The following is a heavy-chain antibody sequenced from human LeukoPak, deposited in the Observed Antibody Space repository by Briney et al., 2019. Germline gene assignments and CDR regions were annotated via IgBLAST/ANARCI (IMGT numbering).Heavy chain of an antibody. CDR3: ARDDADSAYADGDY. Sequence: SVKVSCKASGGIFISYTISWVRQAPGQGLEWMGRIIPLLGIANYAQKFQGRVTIIADKSTSTAYMELSSLRSEDTAVYYCARDDADSAYADGDYWGQGTLVTVSS. D-gene: IGHD2-2*01. V-gene: IGHV1-69*04. J-gene: IGHJ4*02. CDR2: IIPLLGIA. CDR1: GGIFISYT.